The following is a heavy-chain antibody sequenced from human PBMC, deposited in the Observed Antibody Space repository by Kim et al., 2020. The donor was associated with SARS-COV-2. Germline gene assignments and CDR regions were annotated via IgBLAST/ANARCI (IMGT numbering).Heavy chain of an antibody. CDR2: ISGSGGST. V-gene: IGHV3-23*01. J-gene: IGHJ6*02. CDR3: AKGLGIAGGMDV. D-gene: IGHD7-27*01. CDR1: GFTFSSNA. Sequence: GGSLRLSCAASGFTFSSNAMNWVRQAPGKGLEWVSAISGSGGSTYYADSVKGRFTISRDKSKNTLYLQMDSLRAEDTAVYYCAKGLGIAGGMDVWGQGTTVTVSS.